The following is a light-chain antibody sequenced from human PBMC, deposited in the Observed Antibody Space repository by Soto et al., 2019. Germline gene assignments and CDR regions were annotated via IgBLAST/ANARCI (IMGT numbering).Light chain of an antibody. J-gene: IGKJ3*01. CDR3: QQRSNSFP. CDR1: QSVSSY. CDR2: DAS. V-gene: IGKV3-11*01. Sequence: EIVLTQSPATLSLSPGERATLSCRASQSVSSYLAWYQQKPGQAPRLLIYDASSRATGIPARFSGSGSGTDFTLTISSLEPEDFAVYYCQQRSNSFPFGPGTKVDI.